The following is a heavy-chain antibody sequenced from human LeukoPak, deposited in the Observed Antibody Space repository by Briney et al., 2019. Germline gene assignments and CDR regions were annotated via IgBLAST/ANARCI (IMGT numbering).Heavy chain of an antibody. Sequence: GGSLRLSCAASGFTVITNDMTWVRQAPGKGLEWVSVLYSDGNTKYADSVQGRFTISRDNSKNTLYLEMNSLSPDDAAVYYCARGVEPLAANTLAYWGQGTLVTVSS. CDR3: ARGVEPLAANTLAY. J-gene: IGHJ4*02. CDR2: LYSDGNT. CDR1: GFTVITND. D-gene: IGHD1-14*01. V-gene: IGHV3-53*01.